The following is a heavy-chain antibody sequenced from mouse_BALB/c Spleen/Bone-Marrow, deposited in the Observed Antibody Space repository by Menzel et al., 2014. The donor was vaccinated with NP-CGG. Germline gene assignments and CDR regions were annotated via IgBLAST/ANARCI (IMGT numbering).Heavy chain of an antibody. CDR2: IDPANGNT. CDR3: ATMITDWYFDV. J-gene: IGHJ1*01. Sequence: EVKLMESGAELVKPGASVKLSCTASGFNIKDTYMHWVKQRPEQGLEWIGRIDPANGNTKYDPKFQGKATITADTSSNTAYLQLSSLTPEDTAVYYCATMITDWYFDVWGAGTTVTVSS. V-gene: IGHV14-3*02. CDR1: GFNIKDTY. D-gene: IGHD2-4*01.